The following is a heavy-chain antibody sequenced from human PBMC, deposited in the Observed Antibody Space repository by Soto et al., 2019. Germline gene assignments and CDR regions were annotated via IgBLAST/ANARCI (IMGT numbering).Heavy chain of an antibody. CDR3: ARLQWSSLYYFDY. J-gene: IGHJ4*02. Sequence: SETLSLTCTVSGGSISSYYWSWIRQPPGKGLNWIGYIFNSGSTTYNPSLKSRVTIIIDTSKNQFSLKLTSVTAADTAVYYCARLQWSSLYYFDYWGQGTLVTVSS. CDR2: IFNSGST. D-gene: IGHD2-15*01. V-gene: IGHV4-59*08. CDR1: GGSISSYY.